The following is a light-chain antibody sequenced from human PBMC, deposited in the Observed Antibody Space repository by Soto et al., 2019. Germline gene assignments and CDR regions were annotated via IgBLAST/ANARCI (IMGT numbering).Light chain of an antibody. Sequence: QSALTQPASVSGSPGQSITISCTGTSSGVGGYNYVSWYQHHPGKAPKLMIFDVSNRPSGVSSRFSGSKSGNTASLTISGLQAEDEADYYCSSYTASSTYVFGTGTRSPS. V-gene: IGLV2-14*03. CDR2: DVS. CDR1: SSGVGGYNY. CDR3: SSYTASSTYV. J-gene: IGLJ1*01.